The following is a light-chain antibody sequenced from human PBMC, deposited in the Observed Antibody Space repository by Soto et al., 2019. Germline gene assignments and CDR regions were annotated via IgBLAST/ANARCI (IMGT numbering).Light chain of an antibody. Sequence: DIQMTQSPSSLSASVGDIVTITCRASQSISSYLNWYQQKPGKAPKLLIYAASSLQSGVPSRFSGSGSGTDFTLTISSLQPEDFATYYCQHSYSTPITFGQGTRLEIK. J-gene: IGKJ5*01. CDR2: AAS. CDR1: QSISSY. CDR3: QHSYSTPIT. V-gene: IGKV1-39*01.